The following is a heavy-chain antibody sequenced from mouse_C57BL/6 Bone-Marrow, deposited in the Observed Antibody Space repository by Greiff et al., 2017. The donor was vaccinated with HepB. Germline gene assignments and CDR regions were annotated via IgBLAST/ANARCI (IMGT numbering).Heavy chain of an antibody. J-gene: IGHJ2*01. CDR1: GYTFTSYG. Sequence: VQLKQSGAELVRPGSSVKMSCKTSGYTFTSYGIHWVKQRPGQGLEWIGYIYIGNGYTEYNEKFKDKATLTSDTSSSTAYMLLSSLTSEDSAIYLCARSYYCASSADYFDYWGQGTTLTVSS. CDR2: IYIGNGYT. V-gene: IGHV1-58*01. CDR3: ARSYYCASSADYFDY. D-gene: IGHD1-1*01.